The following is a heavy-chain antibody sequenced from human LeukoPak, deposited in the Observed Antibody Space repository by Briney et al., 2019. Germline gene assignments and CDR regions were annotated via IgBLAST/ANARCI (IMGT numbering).Heavy chain of an antibody. J-gene: IGHJ6*02. V-gene: IGHV3-7*01. CDR1: GFTFNTYW. CDR2: IKQDGSEK. CDR3: ARSSSGMGV. D-gene: IGHD2-2*01. Sequence: GGSLRLSCAASGFTFNTYWMNWVRQAPGEGREWVANIKQDGSEKYYLDSVKGRFTISRDIAKNSLYLQMDSLRAEDTAVYYCARSSSGMGVWGQGTTVTVSS.